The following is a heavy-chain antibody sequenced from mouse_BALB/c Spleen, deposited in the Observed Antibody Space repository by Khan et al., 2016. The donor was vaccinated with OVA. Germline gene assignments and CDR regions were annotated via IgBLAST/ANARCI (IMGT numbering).Heavy chain of an antibody. D-gene: IGHD2-3*01. CDR1: GYSFTSYV. J-gene: IGHJ1*01. V-gene: IGHV1S136*01. Sequence: VQLKQSGPELVKPGASVKMSCKASGYSFTSYVIHWVKQKPGRGLEWIGYINPHNDGTKYNEKFKGKATLTSDKSSSTAYLELISLTSADSAVFFCSWGTDGRDWYCEVWVAGTTITVSS. CDR2: INPHNDGT. CDR3: SWGTDGRDWYCEV.